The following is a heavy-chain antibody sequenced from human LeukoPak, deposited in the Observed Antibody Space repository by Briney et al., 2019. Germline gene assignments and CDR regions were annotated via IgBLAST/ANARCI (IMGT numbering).Heavy chain of an antibody. J-gene: IGHJ4*02. CDR3: ASGITFGGVIARY. V-gene: IGHV3-48*03. CDR2: ISSSGSTI. D-gene: IGHD3-16*02. CDR1: GFTFSSYE. Sequence: GGSPRLSCAASGFTFSSYEMNWVRQAPGKGLEWVSYISSSGSTIYYADSVKGRFTISRDNAKNSLHLQMNSLRAEDTAVYYCASGITFGGVIARYWGQGTLVTVSS.